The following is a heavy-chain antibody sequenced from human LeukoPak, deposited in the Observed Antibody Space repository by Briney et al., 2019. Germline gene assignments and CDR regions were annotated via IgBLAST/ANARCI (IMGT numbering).Heavy chain of an antibody. V-gene: IGHV4-38-2*02. CDR1: GYSISSGYY. Sequence: PSETLSLTCTVSGYSISSGYYWGWIRRPPGKGLEWIGSIYHSGSTYYNPSLKSRVTISVDTSKNQFSLKLSSVTAADTAVYYCARRGYCSGGSCLLDYWGQGTLVTVSS. CDR3: ARRGYCSGGSCLLDY. CDR2: IYHSGST. J-gene: IGHJ4*02. D-gene: IGHD2-15*01.